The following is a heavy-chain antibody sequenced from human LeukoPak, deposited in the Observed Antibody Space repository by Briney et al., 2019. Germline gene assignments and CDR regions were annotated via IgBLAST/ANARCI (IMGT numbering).Heavy chain of an antibody. J-gene: IGHJ4*02. Sequence: GGSLRLSCAASGFTFSNYWMSWVRQAPGKGLEWVANIKQDGSQKYYVDSVKGRFTISRDNAKNSQYLQVNSLRAEDTAMYYCARIGYSSSSFDYWGQGTLVTVSS. CDR1: GFTFSNYW. CDR2: IKQDGSQK. D-gene: IGHD6-6*01. CDR3: ARIGYSSSSFDY. V-gene: IGHV3-7*01.